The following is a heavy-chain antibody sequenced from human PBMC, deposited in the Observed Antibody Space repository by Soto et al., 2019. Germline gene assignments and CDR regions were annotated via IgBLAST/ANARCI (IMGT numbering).Heavy chain of an antibody. J-gene: IGHJ4*02. CDR1: GFTFSSYG. CDR3: AKDHPDYSVPKN. D-gene: IGHD2-15*01. CDR2: ISYDGSNK. Sequence: PGGSLRLSCAASGFTFSSYGMHWVRQAPGKGLEWVAVISYDGSNKYYADSVKGRFTISRDNSKNTLYLQMNSLRAEDTAVYYCAKDHPDYSVPKNWGQGTLVTVSS. V-gene: IGHV3-30*18.